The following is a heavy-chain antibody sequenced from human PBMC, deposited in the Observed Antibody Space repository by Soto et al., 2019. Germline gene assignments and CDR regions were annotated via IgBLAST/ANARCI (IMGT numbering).Heavy chain of an antibody. CDR2: IYYSGST. CDR1: GGSISSGTYY. CDR3: ARGWCRSTSCNPPDWFDP. D-gene: IGHD2-2*01. Sequence: SETLPLTCTVSGGSISSGTYYWTWIRQHPGKGLECIGYIYYSGSTYYNPSLKSRVTISVDTSKNQFSLKMSSVTAADTAVYYCARGWCRSTSCNPPDWFDPWGQATLVTVSS. J-gene: IGHJ5*02. V-gene: IGHV4-31*03.